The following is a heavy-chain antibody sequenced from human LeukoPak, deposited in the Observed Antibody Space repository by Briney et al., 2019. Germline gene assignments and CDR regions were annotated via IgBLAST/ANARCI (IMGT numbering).Heavy chain of an antibody. V-gene: IGHV3-7*01. CDR3: ARGGWLDD. CDR2: IKPDGSEK. D-gene: IGHD3-22*01. J-gene: IGHJ4*02. CDR1: GFTFSSYW. Sequence: GGSLRLSCAASGFTFSSYWMSWVRQAPGKGLAWVTNIKPDGSEKYYVDSVKGRFTISRDNDKNSLYLQMNSLRAEDTAVYYCARGGWLDDWGQGTLVTVSS.